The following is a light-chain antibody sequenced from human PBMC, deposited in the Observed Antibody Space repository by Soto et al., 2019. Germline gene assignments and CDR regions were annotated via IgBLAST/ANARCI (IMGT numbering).Light chain of an antibody. Sequence: QSVMTQPPSVSAAPGQKVTISCSGSSSNIGGNSVSWYQQLPGTAPKLLIYDDNKRPSGIPDRFSGSKSGTSATLGITEFQTGDEADYYCGSWDSRLSAYVFGTGTKVIVL. CDR2: DDN. CDR1: SSNIGGNS. J-gene: IGLJ1*01. CDR3: GSWDSRLSAYV. V-gene: IGLV1-51*01.